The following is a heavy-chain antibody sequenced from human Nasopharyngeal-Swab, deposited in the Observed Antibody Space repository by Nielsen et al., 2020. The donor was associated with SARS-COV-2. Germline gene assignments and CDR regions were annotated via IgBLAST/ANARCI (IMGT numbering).Heavy chain of an antibody. CDR2: ISSSGSSI. Sequence: GGSLRLSCAASGFTFSSYAMSWVRQAPGKGLEWISYISSSGSSINYADSVKGRFTISRDNARNSLYLQMNSLRAEDTAVYYCARRAGYCSGGSDCYYFDPWGQGTLVTVSP. CDR1: GFTFSSYA. J-gene: IGHJ4*02. CDR3: ARRAGYCSGGSDCYYFDP. V-gene: IGHV3-48*04. D-gene: IGHD2-15*01.